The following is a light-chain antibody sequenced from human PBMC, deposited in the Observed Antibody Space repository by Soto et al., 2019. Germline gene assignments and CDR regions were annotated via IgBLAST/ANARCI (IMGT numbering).Light chain of an antibody. CDR3: HQIYNTPT. J-gene: IGKJ1*01. V-gene: IGKV1-39*01. CDR2: AAS. Sequence: EIQMNQSPYILSASVRDRVTITCRARQNSMDFLNWNQQKPGKAPKVRIYAASGFQSGIPSRFSGSGSGAEFTLTISSLQPEDSATYYSHQIYNTPTVGQGTKLDVK. CDR1: QNSMDF.